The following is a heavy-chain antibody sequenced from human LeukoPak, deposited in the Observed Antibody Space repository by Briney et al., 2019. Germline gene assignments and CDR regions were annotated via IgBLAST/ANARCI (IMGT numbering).Heavy chain of an antibody. CDR3: ARDLEAANTYYFDY. CDR2: ISSAGTT. CDR1: GLTVSSSY. V-gene: IGHV3-66*01. Sequence: GGSLRLSCAASGLTVSSSYMSWVRQAPGKGLGWVSIISSAGTTYYADSVKGRFTISRDNSKNTVYLQVNSLRDEDTAVYYCARDLEAANTYYFDYWGQGTMVTVSS. J-gene: IGHJ4*02. D-gene: IGHD6-13*01.